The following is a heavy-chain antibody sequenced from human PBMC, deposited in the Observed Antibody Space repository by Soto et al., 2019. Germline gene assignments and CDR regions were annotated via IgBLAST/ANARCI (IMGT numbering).Heavy chain of an antibody. CDR3: ARGGGGSGRYYNLSAYYYYMDV. D-gene: IGHD3-10*01. J-gene: IGHJ6*03. Sequence: SETLSLTCTVYGGSFSGYYWSWIRQPPGKGLEWIGEINHSGSTNYNPSLKSRVTISVDTSKNQFSLKLSSVTAADTAVYYCARGGGGSGRYYNLSAYYYYMDVWGKRTTVTVSS. CDR2: INHSGST. V-gene: IGHV4-34*01. CDR1: GGSFSGYY.